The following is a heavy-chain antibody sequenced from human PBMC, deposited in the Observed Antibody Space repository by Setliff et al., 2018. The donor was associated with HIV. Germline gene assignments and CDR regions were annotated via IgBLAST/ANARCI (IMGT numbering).Heavy chain of an antibody. J-gene: IGHJ3*02. CDR1: GDSITSTNYY. CDR3: AREDYYDSSGYAFGI. V-gene: IGHV4-39*07. Sequence: PSETLSLTCTVSGDSITSTNYYWGWIRQPPGKGLEWIGSISYSGSTYYKSSLNSRVTMSLDTSKNQFSLKLSSVTAADTALYYCAREDYYDSSGYAFGIWGQGTMVTVSS. D-gene: IGHD3-22*01. CDR2: ISYSGST.